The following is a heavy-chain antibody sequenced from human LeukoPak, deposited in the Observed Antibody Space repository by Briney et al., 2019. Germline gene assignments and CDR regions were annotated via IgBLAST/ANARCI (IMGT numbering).Heavy chain of an antibody. CDR3: ARSTRFDP. CDR1: GFTFSSYA. V-gene: IGHV3-30*04. Sequence: GGSLRLSCAASGFTFSSYAMHWVRQAPGKGLEWVAVISYDGSNKYYADSVKGRFTISRDNSKNTLYLQMNSLRAEDTAVYYCARSTRFDPWGQGTLVTVSS. J-gene: IGHJ5*02. CDR2: ISYDGSNK.